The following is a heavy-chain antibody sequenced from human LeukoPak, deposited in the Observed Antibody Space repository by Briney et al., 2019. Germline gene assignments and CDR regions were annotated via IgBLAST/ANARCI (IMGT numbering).Heavy chain of an antibody. D-gene: IGHD1-26*01. CDR1: GRSISSYY. V-gene: IGHV4-4*07. CDR2: IYTSGST. CDR3: ARDRDSGDYFADFFDY. J-gene: IGHJ4*02. Sequence: PSETLSLTCTVSGRSISSYYCSWIRQPAGKVLEWIGRIYTSGSTNYNPSLKSRVTMSVGTSKNQFSLNLSSVTAADTAVYFCARDRDSGDYFADFFDYWGQGILVTVSS.